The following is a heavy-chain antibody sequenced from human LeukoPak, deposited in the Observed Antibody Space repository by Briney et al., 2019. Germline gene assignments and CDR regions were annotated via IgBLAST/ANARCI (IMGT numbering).Heavy chain of an antibody. CDR3: ARDHYYDSSGYYA. J-gene: IGHJ4*02. CDR2: IWYDGSKK. Sequence: GGSLRLSCAASGFTFSSYGMHWVRQAPGKGLEWVAVIWYDGSKKYYADSVKGRFTISRDNSKNTLYLQMNSLRAEDTAVYYCARDHYYDSSGYYAWGQGTLVTVSS. D-gene: IGHD3-22*01. V-gene: IGHV3-33*01. CDR1: GFTFSSYG.